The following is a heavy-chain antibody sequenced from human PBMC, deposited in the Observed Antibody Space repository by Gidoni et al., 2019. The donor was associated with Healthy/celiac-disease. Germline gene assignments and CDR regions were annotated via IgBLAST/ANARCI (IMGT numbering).Heavy chain of an antibody. CDR3: ATEPKPPYCTNGVCYIDY. CDR2: VDPEDDET. D-gene: IGHD2-8*01. CDR1: GYTFNDYY. V-gene: IGHV1-69-2*01. Sequence: EVQLVQSGAAVKKPGATVTISCQVSGYTFNDYYMHWVQQAPGKGLEWMGLVDPEDDETIYAEKFQGRVTITADTSTDTANMELSSLRSEDTAVYYCATEPKPPYCTNGVCYIDYWGQGTLVTVSS. J-gene: IGHJ4*02.